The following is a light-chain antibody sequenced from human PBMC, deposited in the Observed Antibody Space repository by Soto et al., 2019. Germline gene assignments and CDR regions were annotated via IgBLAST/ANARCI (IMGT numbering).Light chain of an antibody. Sequence: EIVFKQSPGTLSLSPGGRATLSCRASQSVSRRLAWYQHRPGQSPRLLMSGASMRATGIPDRFSGSGSGTDFTLTINRLEPEDFAVYYCQQYGSSWTFGQGTKVDIK. CDR3: QQYGSSWT. J-gene: IGKJ1*01. V-gene: IGKV3-20*01. CDR2: GAS. CDR1: QSVSRR.